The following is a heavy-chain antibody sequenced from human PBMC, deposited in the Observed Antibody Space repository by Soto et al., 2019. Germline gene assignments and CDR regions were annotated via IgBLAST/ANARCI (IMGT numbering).Heavy chain of an antibody. V-gene: IGHV2-5*02. Sequence: SGPTLVKPTQTLTLTCTFSGFSLSTSGVGVGWIRQPPGKALEWLALIYWDDDKRYSPSLKSRLTITKDTSKNQVVLTMTNMDPVDTATYYCAHLTKYDYIWGSYRSPGCYFDYWGQGTLVTVSS. D-gene: IGHD3-16*02. J-gene: IGHJ4*02. CDR2: IYWDDDK. CDR1: GFSLSTSGVG. CDR3: AHLTKYDYIWGSYRSPGCYFDY.